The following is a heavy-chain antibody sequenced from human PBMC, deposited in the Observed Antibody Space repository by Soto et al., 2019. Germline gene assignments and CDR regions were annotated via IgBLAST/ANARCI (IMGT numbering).Heavy chain of an antibody. CDR1: GGSISSSNW. CDR2: IYHSGST. Sequence: QVQLQESGPGLVKPSGTLSLTCAVSGGSISSSNWWSWVRQPPGKGLEWIGEIYHSGSTNYNPSLKSRVTLPGDKSKNQVSLKLSSVTAADTAVYYCARGPGDIWRDTGFDYWGQGTLVTVSS. CDR3: ARGPGDIWRDTGFDY. V-gene: IGHV4-4*02. D-gene: IGHD3-3*01. J-gene: IGHJ4*02.